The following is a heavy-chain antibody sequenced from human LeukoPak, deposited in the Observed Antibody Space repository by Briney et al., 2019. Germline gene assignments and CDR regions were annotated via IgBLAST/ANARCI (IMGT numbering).Heavy chain of an antibody. V-gene: IGHV3-30*18. D-gene: IGHD6-13*01. CDR3: VKSGIAAAGQRGYFDY. CDR2: MSNDGSNK. J-gene: IGHJ4*02. Sequence: GGSLRLSCAASGFTFSSYGMHWVRQAPGKGLEWVAVMSNDGSNKYYADSVKGRFTFSRDNSKNTLYLQMNSLRAEDTATYYCVKSGIAAAGQRGYFDYWGQGTLVTVSS. CDR1: GFTFSSYG.